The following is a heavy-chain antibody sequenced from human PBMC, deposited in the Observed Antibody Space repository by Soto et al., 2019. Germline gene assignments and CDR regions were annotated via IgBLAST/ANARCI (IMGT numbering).Heavy chain of an antibody. J-gene: IGHJ5*02. CDR2: ISYDGSNK. CDR1: GFTFSSYG. V-gene: IGHV3-30*18. D-gene: IGHD6-13*01. CDR3: AKDLSSAVPWFDP. Sequence: GGSLRLSCAASGFTFSSYGMHWVRQAPGKGLEWVAVISYDGSNKYYADSVKGRFTISRDNSKNTLYLQMNSLRAEDTAVYYCAKDLSSAVPWFDPWGQGTLVTVSS.